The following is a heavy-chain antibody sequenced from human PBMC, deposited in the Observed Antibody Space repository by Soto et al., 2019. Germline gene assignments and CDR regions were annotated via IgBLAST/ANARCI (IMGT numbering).Heavy chain of an antibody. J-gene: IGHJ5*02. CDR2: IRSKAYGGTT. D-gene: IGHD2-8*01. CDR3: TLGYCTNGVCYTDWFDP. V-gene: IGHV3-49*03. CDR1: GFTFGDHA. Sequence: GGSLRLSCTASGFTFGDHAVSWFRQDPGKGLEWVGFIRSKAYGGTTEYAASVKGRFTISRDDSKSIAYLQMNSLKTEDTAVYYCTLGYCTNGVCYTDWFDPWGQGTLVTVSS.